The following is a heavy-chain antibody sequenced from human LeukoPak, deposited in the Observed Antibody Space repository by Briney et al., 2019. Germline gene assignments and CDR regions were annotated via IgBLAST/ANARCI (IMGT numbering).Heavy chain of an antibody. CDR3: ARTSVNSLWDDAFDI. D-gene: IGHD4-17*01. J-gene: IGHJ3*02. CDR2: INQDGTEK. Sequence: GGSLRLSCEASEFIFSKYWMSWVRQAPEKGLEWVARINQDGTEKYSVDSVKGRFTISRDNAKNSLYLQINNVKAEDTAVYYCARTSVNSLWDDAFDIRGQGTMVTVSS. CDR1: EFIFSKYW. V-gene: IGHV3-7*05.